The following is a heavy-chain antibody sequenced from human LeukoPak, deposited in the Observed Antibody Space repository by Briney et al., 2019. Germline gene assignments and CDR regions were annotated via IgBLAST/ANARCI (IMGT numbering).Heavy chain of an antibody. D-gene: IGHD3-22*01. CDR1: GFTFSSYG. CDR3: AKVQYYYDSSGYYFDY. Sequence: GGSLRLSCAASGFTFSSYGMHWVRQAPGKRLEWVAVISYDGSNKYYADSVKGRFTISRDNSKNTLYLQMNSLRAEDTAVYYCAKVQYYYDSSGYYFDYWGQGTLVTVPS. CDR2: ISYDGSNK. V-gene: IGHV3-30*18. J-gene: IGHJ4*02.